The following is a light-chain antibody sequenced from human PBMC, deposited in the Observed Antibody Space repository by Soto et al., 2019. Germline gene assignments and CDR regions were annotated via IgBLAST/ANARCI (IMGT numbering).Light chain of an antibody. CDR3: QHYGSAAWT. CDR2: GAS. V-gene: IGKV3-20*01. CDR1: QSVSNNY. Sequence: EIVLTQSPGTLSLSPGERATLSCRASQSVSNNYLAWYQQKPGQAPRLLIYGASSRATGIPDRFSGSGSGTDFTLTSSGLEPEDFAVYYCQHYGSAAWTFGQGTKVDIK. J-gene: IGKJ1*01.